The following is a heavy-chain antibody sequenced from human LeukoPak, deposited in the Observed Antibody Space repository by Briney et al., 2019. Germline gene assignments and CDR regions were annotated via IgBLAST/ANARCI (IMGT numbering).Heavy chain of an antibody. J-gene: IGHJ3*02. V-gene: IGHV3-21*01. CDR2: ISSGSTYI. Sequence: GGSLRLSCAASGFTFSSYSMNWVRQAPGKGLEWVSSISSGSTYIYYADSVKGRFTISRDNTKNSLYLQMNSLRPKDTAVYYCTREGVDVFDIWGQGTMVTVSS. D-gene: IGHD3-10*01. CDR3: TREGVDVFDI. CDR1: GFTFSSYS.